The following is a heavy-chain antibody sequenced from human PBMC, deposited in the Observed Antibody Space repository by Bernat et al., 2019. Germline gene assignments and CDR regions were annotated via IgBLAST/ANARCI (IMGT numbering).Heavy chain of an antibody. V-gene: IGHV1-46*01. CDR3: GRAPVGATPYGRDV. D-gene: IGHD1-26*01. CDR2: INPSGGST. Sequence: QVQLVQSGAEVKKPGASVKVSCKASGYTFTSYYMHWVRQAPGQGLEWMGIINPSGGSTSYAQKFQGRATMTRDKSTSTVYMELSSLRSEDPAVYYWGRAPVGATPYGRDVGGQGTTVPVSS. CDR1: GYTFTSYY. J-gene: IGHJ6*02.